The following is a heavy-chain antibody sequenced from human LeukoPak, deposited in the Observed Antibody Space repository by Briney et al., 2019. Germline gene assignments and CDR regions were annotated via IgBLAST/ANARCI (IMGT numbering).Heavy chain of an antibody. CDR1: GGSFSGYY. CDR3: ARGRAARLIDY. D-gene: IGHD6-6*01. V-gene: IGHV4-34*01. Sequence: SETLSLTCAVYGGSFSGYYWSWIRQPPGKGLEWIGEINHSGSTNYNPSLKSRVTISVDTSKNQFSLKLSSVTAADTAVYYCARGRAARLIDYWGRGTLVTVSS. CDR2: INHSGST. J-gene: IGHJ4*02.